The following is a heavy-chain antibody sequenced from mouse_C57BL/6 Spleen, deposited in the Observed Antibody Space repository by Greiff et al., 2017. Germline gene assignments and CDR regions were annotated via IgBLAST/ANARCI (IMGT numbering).Heavy chain of an antibody. CDR2: IDPSDGYT. D-gene: IGHD2-4*01. V-gene: IGHV1-50*01. Sequence: QVQLQQPGAELVKPGASVKLSCKASGYTFTSYWMQWVKQRPGQGLEWIGEIDPSDGYTNYNQKFKGKATLTVDTSSSTAYMQLSSLTSEDSAVYYCARPYEYDGEGWFADWGQGTLVTVSA. CDR3: ARPYEYDGEGWFAD. CDR1: GYTFTSYW. J-gene: IGHJ3*01.